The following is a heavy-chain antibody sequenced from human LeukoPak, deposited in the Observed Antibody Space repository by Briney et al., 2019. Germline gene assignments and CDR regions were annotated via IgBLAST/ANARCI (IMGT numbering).Heavy chain of an antibody. D-gene: IGHD4-11*01. Sequence: SETLSLTCAVSGGSISSSNWWSWVRQPPGKGLEWIGEIYHSGSTNYNPSLKSRATISVDKSKNQFSLKLSSVTAADTAVYYCARVPEGAVFDYWGQGTLVTVSS. CDR3: ARVPEGAVFDY. CDR2: IYHSGST. CDR1: GGSISSSNW. V-gene: IGHV4-4*02. J-gene: IGHJ4*02.